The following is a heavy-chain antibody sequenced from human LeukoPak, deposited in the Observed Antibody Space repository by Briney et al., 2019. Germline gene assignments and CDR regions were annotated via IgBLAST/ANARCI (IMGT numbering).Heavy chain of an antibody. CDR1: GFSFSSYA. D-gene: IGHD1-20*01. CDR2: IKQDGTEK. Sequence: PGGSLRLSCAASGFSFSSYAMSWVRQAPGKGLEWVANIKQDGTEKYYVDSVKGRFIISRDNPENSLYLQMNSLRAEDTAVYYCARDLTGGDDYFDYWGQGTLVTVSS. J-gene: IGHJ4*02. V-gene: IGHV3-7*01. CDR3: ARDLTGGDDYFDY.